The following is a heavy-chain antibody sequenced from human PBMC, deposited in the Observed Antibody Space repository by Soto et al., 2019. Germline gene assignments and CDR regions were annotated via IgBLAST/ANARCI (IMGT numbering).Heavy chain of an antibody. CDR1: GFTFSSYG. Sequence: GGSLRLSCAASGFTFSSYGMHWVRQAPGKGLEWVAVIWYDGSNKYYADSVKGRFTISRDNSKNTLYLQMNSLRAEDTAVYYCARDLNLYYDSSGYKDFDPWGQGTLVTVSS. V-gene: IGHV3-33*01. D-gene: IGHD3-22*01. J-gene: IGHJ5*02. CDR3: ARDLNLYYDSSGYKDFDP. CDR2: IWYDGSNK.